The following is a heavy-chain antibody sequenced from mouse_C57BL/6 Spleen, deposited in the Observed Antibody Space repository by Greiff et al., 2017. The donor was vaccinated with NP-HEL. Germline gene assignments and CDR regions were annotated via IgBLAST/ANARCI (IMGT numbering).Heavy chain of an antibody. D-gene: IGHD2-5*01. Sequence: EVKLVESGGGLVKPGGSLKLSCAASGFTFSSYAMSWVRQTPEKRLEWVATISDGGSYTYYPDNVKGRFTISRDNAKNNLYLQMSHLKSEDTAMSDCARDVYSNYPSAYWGQGTLVTVSA. CDR2: ISDGGSYT. J-gene: IGHJ3*01. CDR1: GFTFSSYA. CDR3: ARDVYSNYPSAY. V-gene: IGHV5-4*01.